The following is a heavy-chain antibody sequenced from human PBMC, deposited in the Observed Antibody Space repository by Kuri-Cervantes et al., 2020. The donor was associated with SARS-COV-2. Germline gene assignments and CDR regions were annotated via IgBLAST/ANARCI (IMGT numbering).Heavy chain of an antibody. CDR1: GFTFRTYS. V-gene: IGHV3-21*01. D-gene: IGHD6-13*01. J-gene: IGHJ6*02. Sequence: ESLKISCAASGFTFRTYSFNWVRQAPGKGLEWVSSISGRSSYIYYADSVKARFTISRDDANNSLYLQINSLRAEDTGVYYCTRDLAAAGMDIWGQGTTVTVSS. CDR3: TRDLAAAGMDI. CDR2: ISGRSSYI.